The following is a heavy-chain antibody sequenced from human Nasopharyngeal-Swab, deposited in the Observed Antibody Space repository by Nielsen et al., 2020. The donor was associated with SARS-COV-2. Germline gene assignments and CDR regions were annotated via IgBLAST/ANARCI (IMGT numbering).Heavy chain of an antibody. Sequence: ASAKVSCKASGYTFKSFAVNWVRQAPAQGLEWMGWISAYNGNTNYAQNLRGRVTMTTDTSTSTVYMELRSLRSDDTAVYYCAVDYGDYDSYYGMDVWGQGTTVTVSS. CDR3: AVDYGDYDSYYGMDV. D-gene: IGHD4-17*01. CDR1: GYTFKSFA. V-gene: IGHV1-18*01. CDR2: ISAYNGNT. J-gene: IGHJ6*02.